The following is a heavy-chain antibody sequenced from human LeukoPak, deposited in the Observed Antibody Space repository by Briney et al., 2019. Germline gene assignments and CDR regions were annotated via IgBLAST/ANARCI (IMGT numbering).Heavy chain of an antibody. Sequence: ASVKVSCKASGYTFTSYDINLVREATGQGLEWMGWMNPNSGNTGYAQKFQGRVTMTRNTSISTAYMELSSLRSEDTAVYYCTRGGGITGTTYWGREPWSPSPQ. CDR1: GYTFTSYD. V-gene: IGHV1-8*01. CDR2: MNPNSGNT. CDR3: TRGGGITGTTY. D-gene: IGHD1-7*01. J-gene: IGHJ4*02.